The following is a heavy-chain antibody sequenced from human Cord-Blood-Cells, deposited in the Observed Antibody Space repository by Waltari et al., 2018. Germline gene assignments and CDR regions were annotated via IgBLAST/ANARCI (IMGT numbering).Heavy chain of an antibody. CDR3: ARGGSDYYGSGSYLHFDY. J-gene: IGHJ4*02. V-gene: IGHV4-34*01. CDR2: SNHRGST. D-gene: IGHD3-10*01. Sequence: QVQLQQWGAGLLKPSETLSLTCAVYGGSFSGYYWTWIRQPPGKGLEWIGESNHRGSTNYNQALKSRVTISGDTSKNQFSLKLSYVTAADTAVYYCARGGSDYYGSGSYLHFDYWGQGTLVTVSS. CDR1: GGSFSGYY.